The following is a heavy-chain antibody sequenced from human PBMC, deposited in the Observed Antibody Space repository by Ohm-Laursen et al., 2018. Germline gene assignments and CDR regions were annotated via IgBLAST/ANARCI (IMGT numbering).Heavy chain of an antibody. CDR1: GYSFNSNH. Sequence: GASVKVSCKASGYSFNSNHMQWLRQAPGQGLEWMGIIKSTDDTRTYAQKFQGRVTMTKDRSTSTVYMELSSLRSDDTAVYYCARDLEWATDVWGQGTLVTVSS. CDR3: ARDLEWATDV. V-gene: IGHV1-46*02. J-gene: IGHJ6*02. D-gene: IGHD1-26*01. CDR2: IKSTDDTR.